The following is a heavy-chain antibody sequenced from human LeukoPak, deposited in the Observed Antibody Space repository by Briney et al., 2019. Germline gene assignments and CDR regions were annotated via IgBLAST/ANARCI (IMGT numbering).Heavy chain of an antibody. Sequence: KAGGSLRLSCAASGFTFSNAWMSWVRQALGKGLEWVGRIKSKTDGETTDYAAPVKGRFTISRDDSKNTLYLQMDSLKTEDTAVYYCITAGSSWYYDHWGQGTLVTVSS. J-gene: IGHJ4*02. V-gene: IGHV3-15*01. CDR3: ITAGSSWYYDH. D-gene: IGHD6-13*01. CDR1: GFTFSNAW. CDR2: IKSKTDGETT.